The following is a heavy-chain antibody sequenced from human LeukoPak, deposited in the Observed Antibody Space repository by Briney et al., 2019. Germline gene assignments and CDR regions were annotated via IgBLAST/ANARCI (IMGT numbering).Heavy chain of an antibody. V-gene: IGHV3-7*01. CDR2: INQDGSEE. Sequence: GGSLRLSCAASGFTFSNYWMTWVRQAPGKGLEWVAHINQDGSEEHYMDSVKARFTISRDNAKNSLSLQMNSLRAEDTAAYYCVRDGGVSGYDLLDYWGQGTLVTVSS. D-gene: IGHD5-12*01. CDR1: GFTFSNYW. J-gene: IGHJ4*02. CDR3: VRDGGVSGYDLLDY.